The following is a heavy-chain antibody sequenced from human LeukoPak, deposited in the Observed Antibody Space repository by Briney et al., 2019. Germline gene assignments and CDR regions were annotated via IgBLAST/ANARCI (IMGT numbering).Heavy chain of an antibody. V-gene: IGHV4-4*07. D-gene: IGHD5-18*01. CDR1: GGSISSSY. CDR3: ARGRYNYALEDYFDY. Sequence: SETLTLTCTASGGSISSSYWSWIRQPAGKGLEWIGRIYTSGSTNYNPSLKSRVTMSVVTSKNQYSLKLSSVTAADTAVYYCARGRYNYALEDYFDYWGQGTLVTVSS. CDR2: IYTSGST. J-gene: IGHJ4*02.